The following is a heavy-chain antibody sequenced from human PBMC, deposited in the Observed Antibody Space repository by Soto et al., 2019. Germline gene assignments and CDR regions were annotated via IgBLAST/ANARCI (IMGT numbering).Heavy chain of an antibody. Sequence: ASVKVSCKASGYTFTSYYMHWVRQAPGQGLEWMGIINPSGGSTSYAQKFQGRVTMTRDTSTSTVYMELSSLRSEDTDVYYCARECIYYYYDSSGYDLERTRPNGMDVWGQGTTVTVSS. CDR1: GYTFTSYY. CDR3: ARECIYYYYDSSGYDLERTRPNGMDV. CDR2: INPSGGST. J-gene: IGHJ6*02. D-gene: IGHD3-22*01. V-gene: IGHV1-46*01.